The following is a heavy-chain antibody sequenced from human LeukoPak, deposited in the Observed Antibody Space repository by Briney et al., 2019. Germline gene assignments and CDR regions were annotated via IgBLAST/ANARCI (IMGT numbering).Heavy chain of an antibody. CDR1: GGSISSYY. CDR3: ARDHPNAFDI. J-gene: IGHJ3*02. CDR2: IYYSGST. Sequence: SETLSLTCAVSGGSISSYYWSWIRQPPGKGLEWIGYIYYSGSTNYNPSLKSRVTISVDTSKNQFSLKLSSVTAADTAVYYCARDHPNAFDIWGQGTMVTVSS. V-gene: IGHV4-59*01.